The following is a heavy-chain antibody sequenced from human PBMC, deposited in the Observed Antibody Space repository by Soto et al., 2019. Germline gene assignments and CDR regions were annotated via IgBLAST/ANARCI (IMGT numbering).Heavy chain of an antibody. CDR3: ARGKSGYYPYFDN. CDR1: GDFISSYY. Sequence: TLSLTCTVSGDFISSYYRSWIRQPPGKGLEWIGYVYYGGSTNYNPSLKSRVTISVDTSKKQFSLKLRSVTAADTAVYFCARGKSGYYPYFDNWGQGTLVTVSS. D-gene: IGHD3-22*01. CDR2: VYYGGST. V-gene: IGHV4-59*01. J-gene: IGHJ4*02.